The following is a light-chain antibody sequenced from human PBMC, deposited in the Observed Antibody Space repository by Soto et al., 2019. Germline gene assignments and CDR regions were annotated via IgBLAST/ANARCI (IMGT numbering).Light chain of an antibody. V-gene: IGKV3-20*01. CDR3: EQYGSSIT. J-gene: IGKJ5*01. CDR1: QSVSSSY. CDR2: GAS. Sequence: DIVFTQSPGNLSLSPGSRATLSCRASQSVSSSYLAWYQQKPXQAPRLLIYGASSRATGIPDRFSGSGSGTDFTLTISRLEPEDFAVYYCEQYGSSITFGQGTRLESK.